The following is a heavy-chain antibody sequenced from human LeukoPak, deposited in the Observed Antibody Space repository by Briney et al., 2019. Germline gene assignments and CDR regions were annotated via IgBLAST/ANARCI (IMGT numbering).Heavy chain of an antibody. V-gene: IGHV3-23*01. CDR1: GFNFSSYG. CDR2: ISGSGGST. CDR3: AKAPVTTCRGAYCYPFDY. J-gene: IGHJ4*02. Sequence: GGSLRLSCAGSGFNFSSYGMSWVRQAPGKGLEWVSAISGSGGSTYYADSVKGRFTISRDSSKNTLFLQMNRLRPEDAAVYYCAKAPVTTCRGAYCYPFDYWGQGTLVTVSS. D-gene: IGHD2-21*01.